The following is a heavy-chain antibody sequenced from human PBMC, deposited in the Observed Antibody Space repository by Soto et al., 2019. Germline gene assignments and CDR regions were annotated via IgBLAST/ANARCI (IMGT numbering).Heavy chain of an antibody. CDR1: GFTFSSYA. CDR2: ISGSGGST. Sequence: GGSLRLSCAASGFTFSSYAMSWIRQDPGKGLEWVSAISGSGGSTYYADSVKGRFTISRDNSKNTLYLQMNSLRAEDTAVYYCAKVLYYYDSSGYMFDYWGQGTLVTVSS. V-gene: IGHV3-23*01. CDR3: AKVLYYYDSSGYMFDY. D-gene: IGHD3-22*01. J-gene: IGHJ4*02.